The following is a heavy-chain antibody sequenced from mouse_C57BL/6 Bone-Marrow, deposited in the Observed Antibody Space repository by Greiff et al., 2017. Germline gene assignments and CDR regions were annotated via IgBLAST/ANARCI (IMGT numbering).Heavy chain of an antibody. Sequence: QVQLQQSGAELVRPGTSVKVSCKASGYAFTNYLIEWVKQRPGQGLEWIGVINPGSGGTNYNEKFKGKATLTADKSSSTAYMQLSSLTSEDSAVYFCARLDSSGPWFAYWGQGTLVTVSA. CDR2: INPGSGGT. D-gene: IGHD3-2*02. V-gene: IGHV1-54*01. CDR1: GYAFTNYL. J-gene: IGHJ3*01. CDR3: ARLDSSGPWFAY.